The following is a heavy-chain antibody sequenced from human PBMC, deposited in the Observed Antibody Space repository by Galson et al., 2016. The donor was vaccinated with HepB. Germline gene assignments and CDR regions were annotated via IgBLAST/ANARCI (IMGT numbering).Heavy chain of an antibody. CDR1: GFTFRNYG. J-gene: IGHJ6*04. D-gene: IGHD2-2*01. Sequence: SLRLSCAASGFTFRNYGMTWVRQAPGKGLEVVSSISRSGDSTDYADSVKGRFTISRDNSKNTLSLQMNSMTADDTAIYYCVQGSTAPAVWGKGTTGTVPS. CDR2: ISRSGDST. CDR3: VQGSTAPAV. V-gene: IGHV3-23*01.